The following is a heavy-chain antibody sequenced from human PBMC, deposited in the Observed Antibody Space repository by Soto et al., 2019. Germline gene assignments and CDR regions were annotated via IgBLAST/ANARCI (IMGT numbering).Heavy chain of an antibody. V-gene: IGHV5-10-1*01. D-gene: IGHD5-12*01. J-gene: IGHJ6*02. CDR3: ARQNVATISYYGMDV. CDR2: IDPSDSYT. CDR1: GYSFTSYW. Sequence: GESLKISCKGSGYSFTSYWISWVRQMPGKGLEWMGRIDPSDSYTNYSPSFQGHVTISADKSISTAYLQWSSLKASDTAMYYCARQNVATISYYGMDVWGQGTTVTV.